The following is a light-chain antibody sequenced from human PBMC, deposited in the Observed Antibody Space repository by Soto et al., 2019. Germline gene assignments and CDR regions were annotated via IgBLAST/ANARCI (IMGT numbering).Light chain of an antibody. CDR2: GAS. CDR1: HSVSSSY. Sequence: EIVLTQSPGTLSLSPRERATISCRASHSVSSSYLAWYQQKPDQAPRLLIYGASSRATGIPDRFSGSGPGTDFTLTISRLEPEDFAVYYCQQFDTSPPSTFGQGTRLEIK. J-gene: IGKJ5*01. V-gene: IGKV3-20*01. CDR3: QQFDTSPPST.